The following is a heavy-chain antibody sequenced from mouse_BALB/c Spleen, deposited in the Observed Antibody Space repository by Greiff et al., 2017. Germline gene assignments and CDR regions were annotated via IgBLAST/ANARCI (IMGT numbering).Heavy chain of an antibody. D-gene: IGHD2-4*01. Sequence: EVQVVESGGDLVKPGGSLKLSCAASGFTFSSYGMSWVRQTPDKRLEWVATISSGGSYTYYPDSVKGRFTISRDNAKNTLYLQMSSLKSEDTAMYYCARQLRRVYFDYWGQGTTLTVSS. CDR2: ISSGGSYT. J-gene: IGHJ2*01. V-gene: IGHV5-6*01. CDR1: GFTFSSYG. CDR3: ARQLRRVYFDY.